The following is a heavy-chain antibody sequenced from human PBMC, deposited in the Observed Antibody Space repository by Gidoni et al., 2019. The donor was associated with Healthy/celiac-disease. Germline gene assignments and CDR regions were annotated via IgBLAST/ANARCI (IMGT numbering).Heavy chain of an antibody. CDR2: IDPSDSYT. CDR1: GYSFTSYW. J-gene: IGHJ3*02. D-gene: IGHD1-26*01. CDR3: ARHVGWERQRDAFDI. Sequence: EVQLVQSGAEVKKPGESLRISCKGYGYSFTSYWISWVRQMPWKGLEWMGRIDPSDSYTNYSPSFQVHVTISADKSISTAYLQWSSLKASDTAMYYCARHVGWERQRDAFDIWGQGTMVTVSS. V-gene: IGHV5-10-1*03.